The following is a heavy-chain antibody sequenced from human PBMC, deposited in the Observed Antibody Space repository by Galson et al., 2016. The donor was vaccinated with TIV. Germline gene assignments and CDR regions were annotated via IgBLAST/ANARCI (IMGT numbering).Heavy chain of an antibody. J-gene: IGHJ4*02. CDR1: GNIFTRDY. V-gene: IGHV1-46*03. Sequence: SVKVSCKASGNIFTRDYVHWVRQAPGQGLEWMGVIDPTYGGTTFAQKFQALVTMTRDTSTSTVYMEVSGLKSDDTAVYYCIRDRGRLRDFWGQGTLVTVPS. CDR2: IDPTYGGT. CDR3: IRDRGRLRDF. D-gene: IGHD1-26*01.